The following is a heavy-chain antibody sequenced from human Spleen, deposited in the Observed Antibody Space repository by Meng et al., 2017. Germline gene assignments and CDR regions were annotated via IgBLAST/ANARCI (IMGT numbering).Heavy chain of an antibody. CDR3: ARDGVGYGSGTNKWFDP. CDR1: AGSTSSGGYY. CDR2: IYYSGTT. D-gene: IGHD3-10*01. Sequence: QLPGPGPVLVKPSHTPSPTVTVSAGSTSSGGYYWNWIRHHPGKGLEWIGYIYYSGTTYYNPSLKSRVTMSVETSKNQFSLKLSSVTAADTAVFFCARDGVGYGSGTNKWFDPWGQGTLVTVSS. J-gene: IGHJ5*02. V-gene: IGHV4-31*02.